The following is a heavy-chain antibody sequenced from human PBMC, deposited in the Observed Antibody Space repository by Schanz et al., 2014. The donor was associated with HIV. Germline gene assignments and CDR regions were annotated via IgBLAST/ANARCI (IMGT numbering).Heavy chain of an antibody. J-gene: IGHJ4*02. CDR3: AKAEAVIAARPGGFDY. Sequence: QVQLVESGGGVVQPGRSLRLSCAASGFTFSSYGMHWVRQAPGKGLEWVAVIWYDGSNKYSADSVKGRFTISRDNSKNTLYLQMNSLRTEDTAVYYCAKAEAVIAARPGGFDYWGQGTLVTVSS. D-gene: IGHD6-6*01. V-gene: IGHV3-33*06. CDR2: IWYDGSNK. CDR1: GFTFSSYG.